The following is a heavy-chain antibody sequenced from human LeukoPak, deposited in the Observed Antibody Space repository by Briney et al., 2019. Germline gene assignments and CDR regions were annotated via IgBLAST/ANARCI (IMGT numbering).Heavy chain of an antibody. Sequence: GGSLRLSCAASGFTFSSYAMSWVRQAPGKGLEWVSAISGSGGSTYYADSVKGRFTISRDNSKNTLYLQMNSLRARDTAVYYCAAYSSGFGRSSNWGQGTLVTVSS. D-gene: IGHD6-19*01. CDR2: ISGSGGST. CDR3: AAYSSGFGRSSN. CDR1: GFTFSSYA. V-gene: IGHV3-23*01. J-gene: IGHJ4*02.